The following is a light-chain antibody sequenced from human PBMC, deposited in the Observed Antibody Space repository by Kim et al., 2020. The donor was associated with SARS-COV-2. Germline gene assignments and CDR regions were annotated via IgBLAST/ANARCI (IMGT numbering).Light chain of an antibody. CDR3: QSYDSRFWV. CDR1: SGGIASNH. Sequence: TISCTRSSGGIASNHVQWYQQRPGSAPTTVIYEDSLRAAGVPDRFSGSIDSSSNSASLTISGLKTEDEADYYCQSYDSRFWVFGGGTQLIVL. V-gene: IGLV6-57*03. CDR2: EDS. J-gene: IGLJ3*02.